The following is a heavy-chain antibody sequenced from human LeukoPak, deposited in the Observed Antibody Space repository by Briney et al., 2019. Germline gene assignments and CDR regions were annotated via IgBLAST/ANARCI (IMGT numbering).Heavy chain of an antibody. D-gene: IGHD5-12*01. Sequence: GASVKVSCKASGYTFAGYYMHWVRQAPGQGLEWMGWINPNSGGTNYAQKFQGRVTMTRDTSISTAYMELSRLRSDDTALYYCSRATYGGSAGIVDYWGQGTLVTVSS. CDR1: GYTFAGYY. V-gene: IGHV1-2*02. CDR2: INPNSGGT. CDR3: SRATYGGSAGIVDY. J-gene: IGHJ4*02.